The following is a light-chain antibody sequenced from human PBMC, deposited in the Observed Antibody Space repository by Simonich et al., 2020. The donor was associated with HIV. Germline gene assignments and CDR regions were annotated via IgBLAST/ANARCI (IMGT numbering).Light chain of an antibody. CDR2: WAS. V-gene: IGKV4-1*01. J-gene: IGKJ2*01. Sequence: DIVMTQSPDSLAVSLGERATINCKSSQSVLYSSNNKNYLVWYQQKPGQPPKLLIYWASTRESGVPDRFSGSGSGTDFTLTISSLQAEDVAVYYCQQYYDTPYSFGHGTKVEIK. CDR3: QQYYDTPYS. CDR1: QSVLYSSNNKNY.